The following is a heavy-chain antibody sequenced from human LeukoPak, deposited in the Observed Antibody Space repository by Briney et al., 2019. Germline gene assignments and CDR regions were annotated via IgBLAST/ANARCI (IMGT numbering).Heavy chain of an antibody. Sequence: SETLSLTCAVYGGSFSGYYWSWIRQPPGKGLEWIGSIYYSGSTYYNPSLKSRVTISVDTSKNQFSLKLSSVTAADTAVYYCARGGIVLMVYAMALDYWGQGTLVTVSS. V-gene: IGHV4-34*01. D-gene: IGHD2-8*01. CDR1: GGSFSGYY. CDR2: IYYSGST. CDR3: ARGGIVLMVYAMALDY. J-gene: IGHJ4*02.